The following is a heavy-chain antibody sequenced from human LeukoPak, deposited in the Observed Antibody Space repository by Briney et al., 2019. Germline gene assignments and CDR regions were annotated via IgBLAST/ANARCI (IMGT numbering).Heavy chain of an antibody. CDR2: INPSGGST. Sequence: ASVKVSCKASGCTFTSYYMHWVRQAPGQGLEWMGIINPSGGSTSYAQKFQGRVTMTRDTSTSTVYMELSSLRSEDTAVYYCARDCPGGGGDCYADYWGQGTLVTVSS. D-gene: IGHD2-21*02. J-gene: IGHJ4*02. CDR1: GCTFTSYY. CDR3: ARDCPGGGGDCYADY. V-gene: IGHV1-46*01.